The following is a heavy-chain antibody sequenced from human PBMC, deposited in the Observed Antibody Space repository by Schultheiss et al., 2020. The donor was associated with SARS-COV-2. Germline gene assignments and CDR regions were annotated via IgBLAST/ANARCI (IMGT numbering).Heavy chain of an antibody. CDR2: INPSGGST. CDR1: GYTFTGYY. Sequence: ASVKVSCEASGYTFTGYYMHWVRQAPGQGLEWMGIINPSGGSTSYAQKLQGRVTMTRDTSISTAYMELSRLRSDDTAVYYCARSGYCSGGSCYPDAFDIWGQGTMVTVSS. CDR3: ARSGYCSGGSCYPDAFDI. D-gene: IGHD2-15*01. V-gene: IGHV1-46*01. J-gene: IGHJ3*02.